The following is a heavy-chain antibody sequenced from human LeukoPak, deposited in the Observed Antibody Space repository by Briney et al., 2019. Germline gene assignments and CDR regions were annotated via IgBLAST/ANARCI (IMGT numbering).Heavy chain of an antibody. Sequence: GGSLGLSCAASGFTFSTYWMSWVRQAPGKGLEWVANMRRDGNEIYYLDSVRGRFTISRDNAKNSLYLQMNSLRAEDTAVYYCARLCRGNQLAGFDSWGQGTLVTVSS. CDR3: ARLCRGNQLAGFDS. D-gene: IGHD2-2*01. J-gene: IGHJ4*02. V-gene: IGHV3-7*01. CDR1: GFTFSTYW. CDR2: MRRDGNEI.